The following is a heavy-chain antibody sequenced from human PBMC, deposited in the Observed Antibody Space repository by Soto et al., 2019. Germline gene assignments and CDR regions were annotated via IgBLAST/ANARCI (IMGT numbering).Heavy chain of an antibody. CDR1: GFTFNNYA. CDR3: GKGNSKWGTGDAFDI. D-gene: IGHD7-27*01. CDR2: ISGTGGST. Sequence: EVQLLESGGGVVQPGGSLRLSCAASGFTFNNYALNWVRQAPGKGLEWVSSISGTGGSTFYAGSAKGRFTISRDNYKNTLFLQMTSLRAEDTAVYYCGKGNSKWGTGDAFDIWCQGTMVTVSS. V-gene: IGHV3-23*01. J-gene: IGHJ3*02.